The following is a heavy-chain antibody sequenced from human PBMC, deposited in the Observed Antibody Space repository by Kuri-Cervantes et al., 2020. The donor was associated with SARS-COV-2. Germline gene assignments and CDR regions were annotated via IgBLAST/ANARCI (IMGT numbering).Heavy chain of an antibody. V-gene: IGHV3-30*02. D-gene: IGHD2-21*02. J-gene: IGHJ4*02. CDR3: AKSLIVLVTAYSYFDY. CDR1: GFSFSDSG. Sequence: LSLTCAASGFSFSDSGMHWVRLAPGKGLEWVAIIWYDGSNKYYADSVKGRFTISRDNSKNTLYLQMNSLRAEDTAVYYCAKSLIVLVTAYSYFDYWGQGTLVTVSS. CDR2: IWYDGSNK.